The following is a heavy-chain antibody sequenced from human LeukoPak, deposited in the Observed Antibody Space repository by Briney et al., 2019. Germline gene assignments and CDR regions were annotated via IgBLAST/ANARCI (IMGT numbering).Heavy chain of an antibody. J-gene: IGHJ4*02. CDR3: AREAGSGYFDY. D-gene: IGHD3-10*01. CDR1: GFSVSTTY. CDR2: IYSGGTT. V-gene: IGHV3-66*01. Sequence: GGSLRLSCAASGFSVSTTYMSWVRQASGKGLEWVSVIYSGGTTYQADSVKGRVTISRDDSKNTLYLQLNSLRAEDTAMYYCAREAGSGYFDYWGQGTLVTVSP.